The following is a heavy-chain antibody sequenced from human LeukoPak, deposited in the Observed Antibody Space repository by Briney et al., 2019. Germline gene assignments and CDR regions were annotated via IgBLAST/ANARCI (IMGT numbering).Heavy chain of an antibody. D-gene: IGHD5-12*01. CDR2: ISPIFGTA. CDR3: ARGASGYDYWFDP. CDR1: GGTFTIYA. J-gene: IGHJ5*02. V-gene: IGHV1-69*05. Sequence: SVKLSCKASGGTFTIYAICWVRQAPGQGLEWMWGISPIFGTANYAQKLQGRVTITTDESTSTAYMELSSLRSEDTAVYYCARGASGYDYWFDPWGQGTLVTVSS.